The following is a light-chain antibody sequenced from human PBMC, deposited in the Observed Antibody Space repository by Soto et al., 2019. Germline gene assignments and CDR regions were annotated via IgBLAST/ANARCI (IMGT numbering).Light chain of an antibody. CDR3: AAWDDSLNGVV. Sequence: QSVLTQPPSASGTPGQRVTFSCSGSSSNIGDNTVTWYQQLPGTAPKLLIYANNQRPSGVPDRFSGSKSGTSASLAISGLQSDDEADYYCAAWDDSLNGVVFGGGTKLTVL. CDR1: SSNIGDNT. J-gene: IGLJ2*01. CDR2: ANN. V-gene: IGLV1-44*01.